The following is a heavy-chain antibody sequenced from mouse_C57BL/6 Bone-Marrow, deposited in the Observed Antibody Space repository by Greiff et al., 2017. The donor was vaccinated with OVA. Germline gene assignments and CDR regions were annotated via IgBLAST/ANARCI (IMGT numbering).Heavy chain of an antibody. CDR3: ARGSFFYFDY. Sequence: EVQLQQSGPELVKPGASVKISCKASGYTFTDYYMNWVKQSHGKSLEWIGDINPNNGGTSYNQKFKGKATLTVDKSSSTAYMELRSLTSEDSAVYYCARGSFFYFDYWGQGTTLTVSS. V-gene: IGHV1-26*01. D-gene: IGHD1-1*01. J-gene: IGHJ2*01. CDR1: GYTFTDYY. CDR2: INPNNGGT.